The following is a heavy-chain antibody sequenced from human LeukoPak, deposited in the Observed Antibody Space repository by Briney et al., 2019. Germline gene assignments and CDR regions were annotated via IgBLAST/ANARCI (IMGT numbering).Heavy chain of an antibody. V-gene: IGHV1-2*02. CDR2: INLNSGFT. D-gene: IGHD4-23*01. J-gene: IGHJ3*02. CDR3: TRGTPNCGGNGDGFDI. Sequence: ASVKVSCKASGYTFGGHYMHWVRQAPGQGLEWMGWINLNSGFTHYAQRFQGRVSMTGDTSISTAYMVLSRLRSDDTAIYYCTRGTPNCGGNGDGFDIWGQGTVVTVS. CDR1: GYTFGGHY.